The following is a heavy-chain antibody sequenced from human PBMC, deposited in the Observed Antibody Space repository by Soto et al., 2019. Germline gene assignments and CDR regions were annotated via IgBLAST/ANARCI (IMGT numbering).Heavy chain of an antibody. CDR1: GGTFSSYA. D-gene: IGHD3-10*01. Sequence: QVQLVQSGAEVKKPGSSVTVSCKASGGTFSSYAISWVRQAPGRGLEWMGGIIPIFGTANYAQKFQGRVTITADESTSTAYLELSSLRSEDTAVYYCARGPLYGAGSRYFDYWGQGTLVTVAS. J-gene: IGHJ4*02. CDR3: ARGPLYGAGSRYFDY. V-gene: IGHV1-69*01. CDR2: IIPIFGTA.